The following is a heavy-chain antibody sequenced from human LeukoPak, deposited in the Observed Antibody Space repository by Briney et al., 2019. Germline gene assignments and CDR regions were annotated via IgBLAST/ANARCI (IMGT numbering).Heavy chain of an antibody. D-gene: IGHD2-21*02. CDR3: ARIVVVTATSKDY. J-gene: IGHJ4*02. V-gene: IGHV3-48*04. CDR1: GFTFSSYS. Sequence: GGSLRLSCAASGFTFSSYSMNWVRQAPGKGLEWVSYISSSSNTIYYADSVKGRFTISRDNAKNSLYLQMNSLRAEDTAVYYCARIVVVTATSKDYWGQGTLVTVSS. CDR2: ISSSSNTI.